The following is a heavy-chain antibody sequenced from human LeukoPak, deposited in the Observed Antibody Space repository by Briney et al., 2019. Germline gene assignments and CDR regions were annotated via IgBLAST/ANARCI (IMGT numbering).Heavy chain of an antibody. Sequence: SETLSLTCAVYGGSFSGYYWSWIRQPPGKGLEWIGEINHSGSTNYNPSLKSRVTISVDTSKNQFSLKLSSVTAADTAVYYCTSLWSGNYRWGQGTLVTVSS. CDR1: GGSFSGYY. CDR2: INHSGST. CDR3: TSLWSGNYR. D-gene: IGHD3-3*01. V-gene: IGHV4-34*01. J-gene: IGHJ4*02.